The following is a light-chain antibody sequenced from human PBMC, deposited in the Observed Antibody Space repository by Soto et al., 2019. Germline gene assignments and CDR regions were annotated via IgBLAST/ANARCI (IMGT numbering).Light chain of an antibody. J-gene: IGKJ2*01. Sequence: DIVMTQSPDSLAVSLGERATINCKSSQSVLYSSNNKNYLAWYQQKPGQHPQLLIYWASTRESGVPDRFSGSGSGTDFTLTISSLQAEDVAVYYCQQSYDPPFTFGQGTKLEIK. V-gene: IGKV4-1*01. CDR2: WAS. CDR3: QQSYDPPFT. CDR1: QSVLYSSNNKNY.